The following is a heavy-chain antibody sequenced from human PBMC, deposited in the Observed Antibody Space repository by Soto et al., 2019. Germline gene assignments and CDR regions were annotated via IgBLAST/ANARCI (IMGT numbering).Heavy chain of an antibody. J-gene: IGHJ4*02. Sequence: SETLSLTCTFSGGSISSGGYYWSWIRQHPGKGLEWIGYIYYSGSTYYNPSLKSRVTISVDTSKNQFSLKLSSVTAADTAVYYCARSQSSGYYSSIDYWGQGTLVTVSS. CDR3: ARSQSSGYYSSIDY. CDR1: GGSISSGGYY. V-gene: IGHV4-31*03. D-gene: IGHD3-22*01. CDR2: IYYSGST.